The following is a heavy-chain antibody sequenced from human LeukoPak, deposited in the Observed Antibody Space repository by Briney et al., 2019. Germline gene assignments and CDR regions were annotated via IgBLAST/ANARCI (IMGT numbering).Heavy chain of an antibody. CDR2: ISYDGGKK. V-gene: IGHV3-30*18. CDR1: GFSFSDSG. Sequence: GRSLRLSCAASGFSFSDSGMHWVRQALGKGLEWVAVISYDGGKKYYGDSVKGRFTISRDNPKNTLYLQVNSLRPDDTAVYYCAKEGYYGSGSFPDYWGQGTLVTVSS. D-gene: IGHD3-10*01. J-gene: IGHJ4*02. CDR3: AKEGYYGSGSFPDY.